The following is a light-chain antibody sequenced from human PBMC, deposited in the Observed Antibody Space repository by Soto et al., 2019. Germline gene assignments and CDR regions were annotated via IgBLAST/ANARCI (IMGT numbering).Light chain of an antibody. Sequence: ETVMTQSPASLSVSPGESATLSCRISQSVATSLAWYQQKPGQAPRLLFYGASTRATGVPTRFSGSGSGAEFTLIISSLQSEDFAVYYCQQYNHWPFAFGPGTKVDIK. CDR2: GAS. CDR3: QQYNHWPFA. J-gene: IGKJ3*01. V-gene: IGKV3-15*01. CDR1: QSVATS.